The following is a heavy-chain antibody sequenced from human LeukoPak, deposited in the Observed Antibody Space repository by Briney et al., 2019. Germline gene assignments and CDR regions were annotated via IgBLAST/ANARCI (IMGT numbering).Heavy chain of an antibody. CDR1: GLTFSSYE. J-gene: IGHJ4*02. CDR2: ISSSGSTI. CDR3: ARDNPLYYFDY. V-gene: IGHV3-48*03. D-gene: IGHD1-14*01. Sequence: PGXXLRLSCAASGLTFSSYEMNWVRQAPGKGLEWVSYISSSGSTIYYADSVKGRFTISRDNAKNSLYLQMNSLRAEDTAVYYCARDNPLYYFDYWGQGTLVTVSS.